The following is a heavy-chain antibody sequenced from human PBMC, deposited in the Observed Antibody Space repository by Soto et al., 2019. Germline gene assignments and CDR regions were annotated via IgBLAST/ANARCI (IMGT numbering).Heavy chain of an antibody. CDR3: AKDRGGSGWPEFDW. D-gene: IGHD6-19*01. Sequence: EVQLLESGGGLVPPGGSLRLSCAASGITLRSYAMTWVRQAPGKGLEWVSAISGSGGEIYYADSVKGRFTISRDNSKSTLDLQIHNLRAEDTARYYCAKDRGGSGWPEFDWWGQGTQVTVSS. CDR1: GITLRSYA. CDR2: ISGSGGEI. J-gene: IGHJ4*02. V-gene: IGHV3-23*01.